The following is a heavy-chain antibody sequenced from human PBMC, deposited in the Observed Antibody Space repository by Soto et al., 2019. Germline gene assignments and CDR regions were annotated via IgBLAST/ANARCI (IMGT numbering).Heavy chain of an antibody. J-gene: IGHJ3*02. CDR2: INHSGST. V-gene: IGHV4-34*01. CDR3: ARGLGGYGGNPDAFDI. D-gene: IGHD4-17*01. CDR1: GGSFSGYY. Sequence: SETLSLTCAVYGGSFSGYYWSWIRQPPGKGLEWIGEINHSGSTNYNPSLKSRVTISVDTSKNQFSLKLSSVTAADTAVYYCARGLGGYGGNPDAFDIWGQGXMVTV.